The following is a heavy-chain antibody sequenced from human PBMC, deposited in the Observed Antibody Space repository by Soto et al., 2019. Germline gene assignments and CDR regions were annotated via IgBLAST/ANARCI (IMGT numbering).Heavy chain of an antibody. D-gene: IGHD2-2*01. CDR3: ARVLQGCGETSCYLDI. V-gene: IGHV4-4*02. Sequence: QVQLQESGPGLVKPSGTLSLTCAVSGVSISSTNWWNWVRQAPGKGLEWIGEIFYGGRINYNPSLKSRATISADKSKNQISLSLSSVTAADTAVYYCARVLQGCGETSCYLDIWGQGTMVTAS. CDR2: IFYGGRI. J-gene: IGHJ3*02. CDR1: GVSISSTNW.